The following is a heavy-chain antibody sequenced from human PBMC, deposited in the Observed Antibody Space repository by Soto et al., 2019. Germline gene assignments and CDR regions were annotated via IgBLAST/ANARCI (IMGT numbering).Heavy chain of an antibody. CDR3: ARRGNPYMDV. Sequence: QVQVVQSGAEVKNPGASVRVSCKPSAYNLAGDGFTWVRQAPGQGLERMGWINVHNGDTNYAQKFQDRFSLTTDTFTRTVYMELTNLRSDDTAVYYCARRGNPYMDVWGQGTTVIVSS. J-gene: IGHJ6*02. CDR1: AYNLAGDG. CDR2: INVHNGDT. V-gene: IGHV1-18*01.